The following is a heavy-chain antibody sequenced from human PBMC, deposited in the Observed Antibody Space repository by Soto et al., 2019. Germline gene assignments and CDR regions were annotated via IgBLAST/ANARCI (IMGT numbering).Heavy chain of an antibody. V-gene: IGHV1-18*01. CDR3: ASGAVSIAALQDQDAFHI. D-gene: IGHD6-6*01. J-gene: IGHJ3*02. CDR2: ISPCGYT. Sequence: SVKVSCKTSGYTFTNYVINWVRQAPGHGPEWMGWISPCGYTNYAQKFQGRVTVTTDRSTATAYMDLRSLSSDDPAIHYRASGAVSIAALQDQDAFHIWGQGTMVPVSS. CDR1: GYTFTNYV.